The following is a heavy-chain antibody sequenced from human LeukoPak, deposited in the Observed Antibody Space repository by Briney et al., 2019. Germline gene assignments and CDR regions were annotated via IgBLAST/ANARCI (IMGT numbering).Heavy chain of an antibody. Sequence: GGSLRLSCAASGFTFSSYWMSWVRQAPGKGLEWVSYIANSGGTILYADSVKGRFTISRDDAKNSLYLQMNTLRVEDTAIYYCARETRGAFDYWGQGTLVTVSS. CDR1: GFTFSSYW. D-gene: IGHD4/OR15-4a*01. CDR3: ARETRGAFDY. V-gene: IGHV3-48*04. CDR2: IANSGGTI. J-gene: IGHJ4*02.